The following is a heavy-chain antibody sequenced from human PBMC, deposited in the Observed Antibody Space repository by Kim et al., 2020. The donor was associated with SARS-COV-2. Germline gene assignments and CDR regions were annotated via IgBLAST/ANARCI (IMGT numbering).Heavy chain of an antibody. J-gene: IGHJ6*02. CDR3: ARDQASMWDTAMVKDGAYYYGMDV. CDR1: GFTFSSYS. V-gene: IGHV3-48*02. D-gene: IGHD5-18*01. Sequence: GGSLRLSCAASGFTFSSYSMNWVRQAPGKGLEWVSYISSSSSTIYYADSVKGRFTISRDNAKNSLYLQMNSLRDEDTAVYYCARDQASMWDTAMVKDGAYYYGMDVWGQGATVTVSS. CDR2: ISSSSSTI.